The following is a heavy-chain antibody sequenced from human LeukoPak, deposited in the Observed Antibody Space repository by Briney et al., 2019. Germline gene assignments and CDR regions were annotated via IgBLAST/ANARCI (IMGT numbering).Heavy chain of an antibody. J-gene: IGHJ4*02. CDR2: ISFDGNNK. Sequence: GGSLRLSCAASGFTFSSYAIHWVRQGPGKGLEWVAVISFDGNNKYYADSVKGRFTISRDNSKKTLFLQMNSLRAEDTAVYFCAKAILYYNDISGYYDFDYWGQGTLVTVSS. CDR1: GFTFSSYA. V-gene: IGHV3-30-3*01. CDR3: AKAILYYNDISGYYDFDY. D-gene: IGHD3-22*01.